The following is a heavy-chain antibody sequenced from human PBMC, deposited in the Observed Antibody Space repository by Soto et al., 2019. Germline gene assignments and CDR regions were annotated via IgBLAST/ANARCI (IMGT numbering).Heavy chain of an antibody. D-gene: IGHD3-10*01. CDR3: ARGGGSAPPGIDH. V-gene: IGHV1-18*01. CDR2: ISPYNGDT. Sequence: VASVKVSCKASGYTFTNYGVTWVRQAPGQGLEWMGWISPYNGDTNYAQKVQGRVTVTTDTSTSTAYMELRSLKSDDTAVYYCARGGGSAPPGIDHWGQGTLVTVSS. J-gene: IGHJ4*02. CDR1: GYTFTNYG.